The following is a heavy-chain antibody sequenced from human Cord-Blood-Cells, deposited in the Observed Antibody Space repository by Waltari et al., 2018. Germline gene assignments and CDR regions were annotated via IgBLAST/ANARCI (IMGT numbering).Heavy chain of an antibody. CDR1: VYSFTSYW. CDR2: IYPGDSDT. CDR3: ARAGTGDLRGFDY. J-gene: IGHJ4*02. D-gene: IGHD7-27*01. Sequence: EVQLVQSGAEVKKPGESLQISCTGSVYSFTSYWIVRVRQMPGKGLEWMGIIYPGDSDTRYSPSFQGQVTISADKSISTAYLQWSSLKASDTAMYYCARAGTGDLRGFDYWGQGTLVTVSS. V-gene: IGHV5-51*03.